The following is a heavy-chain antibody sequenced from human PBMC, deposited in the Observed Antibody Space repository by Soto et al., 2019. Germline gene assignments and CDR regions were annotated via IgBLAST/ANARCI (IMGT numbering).Heavy chain of an antibody. CDR3: VKDSYADFHRVLSTAEYFFDY. CDR2: ITWNSGNI. D-gene: IGHD2-2*01. CDR1: GFTFDDYA. V-gene: IGHV3-9*01. J-gene: IGHJ4*01. Sequence: EVQLVESGGGLVRPGRSLRLSCTASGFTFDDYAMHWVRQAPGRGLEWVSGITWNSGNIAYADSVKGRFTIARDDDNNSLYLQMNSLRPEDTALYYCVKDSYADFHRVLSTAEYFFDYWGHGTLVTVSS.